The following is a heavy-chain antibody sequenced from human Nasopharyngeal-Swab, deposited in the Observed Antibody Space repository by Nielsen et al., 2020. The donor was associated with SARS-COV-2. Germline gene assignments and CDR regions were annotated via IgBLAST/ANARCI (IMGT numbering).Heavy chain of an antibody. CDR2: ISSSSSYI. V-gene: IGHV3-21*01. CDR1: GFTFSSYG. Sequence: GGSLRLSCAASGFTFSSYGMNWVRQAPGKGLEWVSSISSSSSYIYYADSVKGRFTISRDNAKNSLYLQMNSLRAEDTAVYYCARDIDSSGYSGYWYFDLWGRGTLVTVSS. D-gene: IGHD3-22*01. J-gene: IGHJ2*01. CDR3: ARDIDSSGYSGYWYFDL.